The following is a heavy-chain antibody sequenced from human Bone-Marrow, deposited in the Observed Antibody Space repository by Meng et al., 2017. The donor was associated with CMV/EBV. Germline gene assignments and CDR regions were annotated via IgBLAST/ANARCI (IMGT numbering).Heavy chain of an antibody. CDR2: ISSSSSYI. Sequence: GESLKISCAASGFTFSSYSMNWVRQAPGKGLEWVSSISSSSSYIYYADSVKGRFTISRDNAKNSLYLQMNSLRAEDTAVYYCARDVYCSGGSCPYYYYYYGMDVWVQGTTVTVSS. D-gene: IGHD2-15*01. J-gene: IGHJ6*02. V-gene: IGHV3-21*01. CDR1: GFTFSSYS. CDR3: ARDVYCSGGSCPYYYYYYGMDV.